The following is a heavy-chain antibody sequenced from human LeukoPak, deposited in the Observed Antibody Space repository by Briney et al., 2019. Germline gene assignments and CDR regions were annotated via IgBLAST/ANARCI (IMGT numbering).Heavy chain of an antibody. CDR1: GGSISSYY. CDR2: IYYSGST. Sequence: SETLSLTCTVSGGSISSYYWSWIRQPPGKGLEWIGSIYYSGSTYYNPSLKSRVTISVDTSKNQFSLKLSSVTAADTAVYYCARGYYDSSGYFDYWGQGTLVTVSS. CDR3: ARGYYDSSGYFDY. D-gene: IGHD3-22*01. J-gene: IGHJ4*02. V-gene: IGHV4-39*07.